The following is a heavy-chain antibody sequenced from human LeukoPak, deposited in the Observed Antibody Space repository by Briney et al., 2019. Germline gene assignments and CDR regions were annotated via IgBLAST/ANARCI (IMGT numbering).Heavy chain of an antibody. CDR1: GGTFSSYA. J-gene: IGHJ4*02. CDR2: IIPIFGTA. V-gene: IGHV1-69*05. D-gene: IGHD2-2*01. Sequence: ASVKVSCTASGGTFSSYAISWVRQAPGQGLEWMGGIIPIFGTANYAQKFQGRVTITTDESTSTAYMELSSLRSEDTAVYYCAAAIVPAAFDYWGQGTLVTVSS. CDR3: AAAIVPAAFDY.